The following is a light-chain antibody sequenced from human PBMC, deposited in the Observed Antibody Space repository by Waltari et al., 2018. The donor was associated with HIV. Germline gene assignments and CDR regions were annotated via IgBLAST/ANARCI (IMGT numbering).Light chain of an antibody. J-gene: IGLJ2*01. CDR2: QDV. V-gene: IGLV3-1*01. CDR3: QSWDSSAAV. Sequence: SFELTQPPSVSVSTGQTAYITCSGNKLGSMYGSWYQQKPGQSRVLFIFQDVKRPSGIPELFSGSSSGSTATLIISETQPMDEADYYCQSWDSSAAVFGGGTKLTVL. CDR1: KLGSMY.